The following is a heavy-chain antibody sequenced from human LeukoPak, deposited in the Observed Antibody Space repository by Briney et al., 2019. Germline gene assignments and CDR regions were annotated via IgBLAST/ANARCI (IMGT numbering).Heavy chain of an antibody. J-gene: IGHJ3*02. CDR2: INHSGST. CDR3: ARHPCYGSGSYYRRGAFDI. CDR1: GGSFSGYY. Sequence: SETLSLTCAAYGGSFSGYYWSWIRQPPGKGLEWIGEINHSGSTNYHPSLKSRVTISVDTSKNQFSLKLSSVTAADTAVYYCARHPCYGSGSYYRRGAFDIWGQGTMVTVSS. D-gene: IGHD3-10*01. V-gene: IGHV4-34*01.